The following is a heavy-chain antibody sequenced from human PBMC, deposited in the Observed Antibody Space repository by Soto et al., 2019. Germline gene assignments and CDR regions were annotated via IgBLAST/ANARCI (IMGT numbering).Heavy chain of an antibody. D-gene: IGHD3-3*01. CDR1: GYTFTSYA. CDR3: ARGYDFWSGYYLQRY. Sequence: ASVKVSCKASGYTFTSYAMHWVRQAPGQRLEWMGWINAGNGNTKYSQKFQGRVTITRDTSASTAYMELSSLRSEDTAVYYCARGYDFWSGYYLQRYWGQGTLVTVS. J-gene: IGHJ4*02. CDR2: INAGNGNT. V-gene: IGHV1-3*01.